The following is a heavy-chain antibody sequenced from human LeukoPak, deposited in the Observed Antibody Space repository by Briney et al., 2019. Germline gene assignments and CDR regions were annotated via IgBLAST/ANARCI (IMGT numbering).Heavy chain of an antibody. V-gene: IGHV3-33*01. D-gene: IGHD3-3*01. CDR2: IWYDGSNK. CDR1: GFTFSSYG. J-gene: IGHJ6*02. Sequence: PGGSLRLSCAASGFTFSSYGMHWVRQAPGKGLEWVAVIWYDGSNKYYADSVKGRFTISRDNSKNTLYLQMNSLRAEDTAVYYCARNGYYDFWSGYYSYYYYGMDVWGQGTTVTVSS. CDR3: ARNGYYDFWSGYYSYYYYGMDV.